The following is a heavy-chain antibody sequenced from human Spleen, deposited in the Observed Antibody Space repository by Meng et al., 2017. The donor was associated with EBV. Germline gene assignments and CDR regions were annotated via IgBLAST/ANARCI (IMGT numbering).Heavy chain of an antibody. J-gene: IGHJ4*02. Sequence: KESGPALIKPTQTLPLPCTFSGFSLDNRGVAVGWIRQPPGKPLEWLALIYWDDDKRYSPSLENRLTITRGTSRNQVVLTITNVDPADTGTYFCVHTSTPSSWQPDFWGQGILVTVSS. CDR2: IYWDDDK. V-gene: IGHV2-5*02. CDR1: GFSLDNRGVA. CDR3: VHTSTPSSWQPDF. D-gene: IGHD6-13*01.